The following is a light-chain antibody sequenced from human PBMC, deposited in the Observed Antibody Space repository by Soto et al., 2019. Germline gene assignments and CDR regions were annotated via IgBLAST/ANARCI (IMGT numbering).Light chain of an antibody. CDR1: QSISNW. CDR2: KAS. J-gene: IGKJ1*01. CDR3: QQFNNYPWT. V-gene: IGKV1-5*03. Sequence: DIQMTQSPSTLSASVGDRVTITCRASQSISNWLAWYQQKPGKAPNLLIFKASSLESVVPSRFSGCGSGTEFTLTISSLQPDDFATYYCQQFNNYPWTFGQGTKVDIK.